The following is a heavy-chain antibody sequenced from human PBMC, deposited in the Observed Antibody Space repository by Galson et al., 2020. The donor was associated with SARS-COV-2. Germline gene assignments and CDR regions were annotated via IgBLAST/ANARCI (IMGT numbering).Heavy chain of an antibody. CDR2: IYASGST. V-gene: IGHV4-61*09. J-gene: IGHJ4*02. D-gene: IGHD3-10*01. CDR1: GGSISSGSYY. CDR3: ARGGSSGSYYVTR. Sequence: SETLSLTCTASGGSISSGSYYWSWIRQPAGKGLEWIGHIYASGSTTYNPSLKSRVTIAIDTSKNQFSLKLSSVTAADTAGYYCARGGSSGSYYVTRWGQGTLVTVSS.